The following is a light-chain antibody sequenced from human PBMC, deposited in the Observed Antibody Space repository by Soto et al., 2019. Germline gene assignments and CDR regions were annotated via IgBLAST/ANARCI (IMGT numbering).Light chain of an antibody. V-gene: IGLV1-51*01. CDR3: GTWDTSLSAYV. Sequence: QPVLTHPPSVSPAPGQKVTISYSGISSNLGHTFVSCYQHLPATAPKLLRYDNAKRPPRISDRFSGSKSGTSATLDIAELQTGDEADYYCGTWDTSLSAYVFGPGTKVTVL. J-gene: IGLJ1*01. CDR1: SSNLGHTF. CDR2: DNA.